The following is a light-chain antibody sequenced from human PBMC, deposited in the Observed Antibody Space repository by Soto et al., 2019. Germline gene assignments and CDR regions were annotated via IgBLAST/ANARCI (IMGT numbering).Light chain of an antibody. Sequence: DIVMTQSPDSLAVSLGERATINCKSSQSVLYSSNNKNYLSWYQQKPGQPPKLLIYWASTRESGVPDRFSGSGFGTDFTLTISSLQAEDVAVYYCQKYYSTPYTFGQGTKLEIK. V-gene: IGKV4-1*01. CDR2: WAS. J-gene: IGKJ2*01. CDR1: QSVLYSSNNKNY. CDR3: QKYYSTPYT.